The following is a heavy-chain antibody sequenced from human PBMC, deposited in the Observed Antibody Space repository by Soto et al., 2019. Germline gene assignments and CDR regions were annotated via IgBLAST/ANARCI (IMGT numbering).Heavy chain of an antibody. CDR2: ISYDGSNK. J-gene: IGHJ6*02. V-gene: IGHV3-30-3*01. CDR1: GFTFSSYA. Sequence: QVQLVESGGGVVQPGRSLRLSCAASGFTFSSYAMHWVRQAPGKGLEWVAVISYDGSNKYYADSVKGRFTISRDNSKNTLYLQMNSLRAEDTAVYYCARGPTFYYYCMDVWGQGTTVTGSS. CDR3: ARGPTFYYYCMDV.